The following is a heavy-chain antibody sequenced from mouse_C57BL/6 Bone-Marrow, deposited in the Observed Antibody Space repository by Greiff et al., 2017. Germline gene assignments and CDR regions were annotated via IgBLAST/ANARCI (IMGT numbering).Heavy chain of an antibody. CDR1: GYTFTSYW. D-gene: IGHD2-1*01. CDR2: IHPNSGST. Sequence: QVQLQQSGAELVKPGASVKLSCKASGYTFTSYWMHWVKQRPGQGLEWIGMIHPNSGSTNYNEKFKSKATLTVDKSSSTAYMQLSSLTSGDSAVYYCAGGNWNWGQGTLVTVSA. V-gene: IGHV1-64*01. CDR3: AGGNWN. J-gene: IGHJ3*01.